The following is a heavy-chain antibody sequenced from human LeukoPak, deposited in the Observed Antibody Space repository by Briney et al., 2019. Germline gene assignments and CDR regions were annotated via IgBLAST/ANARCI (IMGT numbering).Heavy chain of an antibody. V-gene: IGHV3-53*01. CDR1: GLTFSISG. D-gene: IGHD3-10*01. CDR2: IYSGGST. Sequence: GGSLRLSCAVSGLTFSISGIHWVRQAPGKGLEWVSVIYSGGSTFYADSVKGRFTISRDSSKNTLFLQMNSLRAEDTAVYYCARDQSYYYGSGSYQGWWGQGTLVTVSS. J-gene: IGHJ4*02. CDR3: ARDQSYYYGSGSYQGW.